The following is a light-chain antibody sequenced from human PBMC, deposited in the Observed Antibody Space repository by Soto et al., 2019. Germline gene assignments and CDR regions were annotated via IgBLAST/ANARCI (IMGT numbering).Light chain of an antibody. CDR3: QQRSSWLT. V-gene: IGKV3-11*01. Sequence: IVLTQSPATLSLSPGERATLSCRASQSVSSYLAWYQQKPGQAPRLLIYDAWKRATGVPARFSGSGSGTDFTHTISSLEPEDFAVYYCQQRSSWLTFGGGTKVE. CDR1: QSVSSY. CDR2: DAW. J-gene: IGKJ4*01.